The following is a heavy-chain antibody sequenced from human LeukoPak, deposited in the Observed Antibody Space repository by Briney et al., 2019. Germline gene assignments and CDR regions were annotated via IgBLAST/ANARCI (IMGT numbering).Heavy chain of an antibody. CDR2: INSDGSST. Sequence: GGSLRLSCAASGFTFSSYWMHWVRQAPGKGLVWVSRINSDGSSTSYADSVKGRFTISRDNAKNTLYLQMNSLRAEDTAVYYCARSADIVVVVTNYYYMDVWGKGTTVTVSS. CDR1: GFTFSSYW. V-gene: IGHV3-74*01. J-gene: IGHJ6*03. CDR3: ARSADIVVVVTNYYYMDV. D-gene: IGHD2-15*01.